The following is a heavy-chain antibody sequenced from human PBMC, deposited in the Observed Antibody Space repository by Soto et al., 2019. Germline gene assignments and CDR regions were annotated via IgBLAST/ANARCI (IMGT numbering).Heavy chain of an antibody. CDR1: GGSISSYY. D-gene: IGHD1-26*01. CDR2: IYYSGST. CDR3: ARDRGSGGAIDY. Sequence: SETLSLTCTVSGGSISSYYWSWIRQPPGKGLEWIGYIYYSGSTNYNPSLESRVTISVDTSKNQFSLKLSSVTAADTAVYYCARDRGSGGAIDYWGQGTLVTVS. V-gene: IGHV4-59*01. J-gene: IGHJ4*02.